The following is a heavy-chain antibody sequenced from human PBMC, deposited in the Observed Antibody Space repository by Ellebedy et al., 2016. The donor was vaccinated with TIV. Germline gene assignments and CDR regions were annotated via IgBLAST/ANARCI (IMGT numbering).Heavy chain of an antibody. CDR3: ARDQRVFYWFDP. J-gene: IGHJ5*02. D-gene: IGHD3-9*01. V-gene: IGHV1-2*02. CDR1: GYTFTGYY. Sequence: AASVKVSCKASGYTFTGYYMHWVRQAPGQGLEWMGWINPNSGGTNYAQKFQGRVTMTRDTSISTVYMELSRLRSDDTAVYYCARDQRVFYWFDPWGQGTLVTVSS. CDR2: INPNSGGT.